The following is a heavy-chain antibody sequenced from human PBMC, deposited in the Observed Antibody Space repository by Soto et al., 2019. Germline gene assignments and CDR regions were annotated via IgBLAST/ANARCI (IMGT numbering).Heavy chain of an antibody. J-gene: IGHJ6*03. CDR2: ISSSSSTI. CDR1: GFTFSSYS. V-gene: IGHV3-48*01. CDR3: ARSPAYTPITFSGYYYYMDV. Sequence: EVQLVESGGGLVQPGGSLRLSCAASGFTFSSYSMNWVRQAPGKGLEWVSYISSSSSTIYYADSVKGRFTISRDNAKTSLYLQMNSLGAEDTAVYYCARSPAYTPITFSGYYYYMDVCGKGTTVTVSS. D-gene: IGHD3-16*01.